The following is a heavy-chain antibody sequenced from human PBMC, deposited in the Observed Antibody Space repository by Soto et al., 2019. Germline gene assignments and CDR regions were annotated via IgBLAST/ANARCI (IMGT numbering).Heavy chain of an antibody. D-gene: IGHD6-19*01. CDR3: ASQYGIAVAGTPTGAFDI. CDR2: IYSGGST. CDR1: GFTVSSNY. J-gene: IGHJ3*02. Sequence: GXSLRLSCAASGFTVSSNYMSWIRQAPVNGLEWVSVIYSGGSTYYADSVKGRFTISRDNSKNTLYLQMNSLRAEDTAVYYCASQYGIAVAGTPTGAFDIWGQGTMVTVSS. V-gene: IGHV3-66*04.